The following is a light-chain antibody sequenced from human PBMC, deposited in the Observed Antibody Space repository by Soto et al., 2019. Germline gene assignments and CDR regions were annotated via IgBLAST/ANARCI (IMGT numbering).Light chain of an antibody. V-gene: IGLV1-40*01. J-gene: IGLJ2*01. CDR2: ANA. CDR3: QSYDSSLSGSL. CDR1: SSNIGAGYD. Sequence: QSVLTQPPSVSGAPGQRVTISCTGSSSNIGAGYDVHWYQQLPGTAPKLLSYANANRPSGVPDRFSCSKSGTSAYLAITGLQAEDEADYYCQSYDSSLSGSLFGGGTKLTV.